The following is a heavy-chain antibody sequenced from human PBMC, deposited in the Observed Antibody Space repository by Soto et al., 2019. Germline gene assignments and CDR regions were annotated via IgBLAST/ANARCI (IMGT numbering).Heavy chain of an antibody. CDR2: IYPGDSDT. CDR1: GYSFTSYW. Sequence: GEPLKISCKGSGYSFTSYWIGWVRQMPGKGLEWMGIIYPGDSDTRYSPSFQGQVTISADKSISTAYLQWGSLKASDTAMYYCARRVGGYSCGRGMDVWGQGTSVTVSS. D-gene: IGHD5-18*01. J-gene: IGHJ6*02. V-gene: IGHV5-51*01. CDR3: ARRVGGYSCGRGMDV.